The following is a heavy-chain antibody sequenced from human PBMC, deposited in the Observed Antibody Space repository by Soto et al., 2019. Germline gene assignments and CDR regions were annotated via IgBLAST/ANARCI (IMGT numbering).Heavy chain of an antibody. CDR1: GFTFSSYA. CDR2: LSGSGVSK. Sequence: EVQLLESGGGLVQPGGSLRLSCAASGFTFSSYAMTWVRQAPGKGLEWVSALSGSGVSKYYADSEKGRFTISRYNSKTPLYLQIINLRAEDTAVYYCAKGGGSKDYYDTSGYYLYYYYAMDVWGQGTTVTVSS. V-gene: IGHV3-23*01. D-gene: IGHD3-22*01. J-gene: IGHJ6*02. CDR3: AKGGGSKDYYDTSGYYLYYYYAMDV.